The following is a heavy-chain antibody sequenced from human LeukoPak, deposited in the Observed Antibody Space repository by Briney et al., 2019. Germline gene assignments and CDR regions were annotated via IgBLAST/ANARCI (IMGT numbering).Heavy chain of an antibody. CDR3: ARGYSSSWYLD. CDR2: IYSDNT. V-gene: IGHV3-53*01. Sequence: GGSLRLSCTVSGFTVSSTSMSWVRQAPGKGLEWVSFIYSDNTHYSDSVKGRFTISRDNAKKSLSLQMNSLRADDTAVYYCARGYSSSWYLDWGQGTLVTVSS. CDR1: GFTVSSTS. D-gene: IGHD6-13*01. J-gene: IGHJ4*02.